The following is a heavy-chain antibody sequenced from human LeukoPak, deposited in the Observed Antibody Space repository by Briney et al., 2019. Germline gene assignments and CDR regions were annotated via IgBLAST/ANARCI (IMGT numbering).Heavy chain of an antibody. V-gene: IGHV1-46*01. Sequence: GASVKVSCKASGYTFTSYYMHWVRQAPGQGLEWMGIINPSGGSTSYAQKFQGRVTMTRDTSTSTVYMELSSLRSEDTAVYYCARDFIRDNWGFPVYFDYWGQGTLVTVSS. CDR2: INPSGGST. D-gene: IGHD7-27*01. J-gene: IGHJ4*02. CDR1: GYTFTSYY. CDR3: ARDFIRDNWGFPVYFDY.